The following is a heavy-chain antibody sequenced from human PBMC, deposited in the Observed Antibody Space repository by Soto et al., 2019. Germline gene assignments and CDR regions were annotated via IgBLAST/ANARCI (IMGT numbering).Heavy chain of an antibody. D-gene: IGHD3-3*01. Sequence: QVPLVQSGAEVKKPGASVKVSCKASGYTFTSYDINWVRQATGQGLEWMGWMNPNSGNTGYAQKFQGRVTMTRNTSISTAYMELSSLRSEDTAVYYCARVNYDFWSGYWAFAIWGQGTMVTVSS. CDR2: MNPNSGNT. V-gene: IGHV1-8*01. CDR3: ARVNYDFWSGYWAFAI. J-gene: IGHJ3*02. CDR1: GYTFTSYD.